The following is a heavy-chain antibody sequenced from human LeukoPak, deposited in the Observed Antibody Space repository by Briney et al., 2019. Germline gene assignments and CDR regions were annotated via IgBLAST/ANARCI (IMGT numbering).Heavy chain of an antibody. CDR3: ASSYSSSWPEIDY. V-gene: IGHV3-66*01. Sequence: PGGSLRLSCAASGFTVSSHYMSWVRQAPGKGLEWVSVMYSGGSTYYADSVKGRFIISRDNSKNTLYLQMNSLRAEDTAVYYCASSYSSSWPEIDYWGRGTLVTVSS. CDR1: GFTVSSHY. D-gene: IGHD6-13*01. CDR2: MYSGGST. J-gene: IGHJ4*02.